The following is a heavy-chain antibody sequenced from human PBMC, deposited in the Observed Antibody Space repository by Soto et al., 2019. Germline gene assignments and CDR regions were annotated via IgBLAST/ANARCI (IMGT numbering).Heavy chain of an antibody. V-gene: IGHV4-59*02. CDR2: TSYTGNA. D-gene: IGHD1-26*01. J-gene: IGHJ5*02. CDR1: GGSVTSHH. Sequence: QVHLLESGPGLVKPSETLSLTCFVSGGSVTSHHWCWIRQFPGQGLEWLAYTSYTGNANYHPSLQCRVTIALDTSKTPLSLKWTAMTDADTDVCSCARDLHAGFTHYFDLWGQGTLVTVSS. CDR3: ARDLHAGFTHYFDL.